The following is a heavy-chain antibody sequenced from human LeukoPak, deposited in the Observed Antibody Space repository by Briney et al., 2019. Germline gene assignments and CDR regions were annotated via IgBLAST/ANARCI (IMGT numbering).Heavy chain of an antibody. D-gene: IGHD3-22*01. V-gene: IGHV4-39*02. CDR2: IYYSGST. CDR3: ARENDSSGYPAYYFDY. Sequence: SETLSLTCTVSGGSISSSSYYWGWIRQPPGKGLEWIGSIYYSGSTYYNPSLKSRVTISVDTSKNQFSLKLSSVTAADTAVYYCARENDSSGYPAYYFDYWGQGTLVTVSS. J-gene: IGHJ4*02. CDR1: GGSISSSSYY.